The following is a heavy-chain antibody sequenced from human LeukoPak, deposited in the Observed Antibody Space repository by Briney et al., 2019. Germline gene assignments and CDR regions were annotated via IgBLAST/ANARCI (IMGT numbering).Heavy chain of an antibody. CDR1: GFTFSSYW. J-gene: IGHJ1*01. CDR3: ARVPSEIGGYYPEYFRH. D-gene: IGHD3-22*01. CDR2: IKSDGST. Sequence: GGSLRLSCAASGFTFSSYWMHWVRQAPGKGLVWVSRIKSDGSTNYADSVKGRFTISRDNAKNTLSLQMNSLRAEDTGVYYCARVPSEIGGYYPEYFRHWGQGTLVTVSS. V-gene: IGHV3-74*01.